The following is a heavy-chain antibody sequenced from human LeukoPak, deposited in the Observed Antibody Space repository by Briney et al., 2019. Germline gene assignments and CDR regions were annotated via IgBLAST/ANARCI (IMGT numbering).Heavy chain of an antibody. CDR2: IIGNSVST. J-gene: IGHJ4*02. D-gene: IGHD5-24*01. Sequence: GGSLRLSCAASGFTFRNSAMSWVRQAPGKGLEWVSNIIGNSVSTDYADFVKGRFTISRDNSNNTLFLQMNSLSADDTAIYFCAKGRRDGYNYPFFDSWGQGAWVVVSS. V-gene: IGHV3-23*01. CDR1: GFTFRNSA. CDR3: AKGRRDGYNYPFFDS.